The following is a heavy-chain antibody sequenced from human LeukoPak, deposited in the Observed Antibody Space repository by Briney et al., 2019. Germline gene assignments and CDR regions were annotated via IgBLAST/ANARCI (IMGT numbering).Heavy chain of an antibody. Sequence: GESLKISCKGSGYSFTSYWIGWVRQMPGKGLEWMGIIYPGDSGTRYSPSFQGQVTISADKSISTAYLQWSSLKASDTAMYYCARKGKTYYYDSSGYYAFDIWGQGTMVTVSS. J-gene: IGHJ3*02. CDR3: ARKGKTYYYDSSGYYAFDI. CDR1: GYSFTSYW. CDR2: IYPGDSGT. V-gene: IGHV5-51*01. D-gene: IGHD3-22*01.